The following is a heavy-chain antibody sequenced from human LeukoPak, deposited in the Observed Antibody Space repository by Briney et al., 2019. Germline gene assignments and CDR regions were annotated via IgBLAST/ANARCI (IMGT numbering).Heavy chain of an antibody. D-gene: IGHD5-12*01. J-gene: IGHJ6*03. CDR3: ARDLEDVDFGYYYMDV. CDR2: IRSSSSHI. Sequence: GGSLRLSCAASGFTFSNYNMNWVRQAPGKGLEWVSSIRSSSSHIYYADSLKGRFTISRDNAKNSLYLQVNSLRAEDTAVYYCARDLEDVDFGYYYMDVWGKGTTVTVSS. CDR1: GFTFSNYN. V-gene: IGHV3-21*01.